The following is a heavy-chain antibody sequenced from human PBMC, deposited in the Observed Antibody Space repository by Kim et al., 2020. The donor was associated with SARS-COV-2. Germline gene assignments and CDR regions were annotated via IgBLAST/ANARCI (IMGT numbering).Heavy chain of an antibody. CDR1: GYTFTSYG. D-gene: IGHD1-26*01. V-gene: IGHV1-18*01. CDR3: ARGPGDRIVGATKDY. CDR2: ISAYNGNT. J-gene: IGHJ4*02. Sequence: ASVKVSCKASGYTFTSYGISWVRQAPGQGLEWMGWISAYNGNTNYAQKLQGRVTMTTDTSTSTAYMELRSLRSDDTAVYYCARGPGDRIVGATKDYWGQGTLVTVSS.